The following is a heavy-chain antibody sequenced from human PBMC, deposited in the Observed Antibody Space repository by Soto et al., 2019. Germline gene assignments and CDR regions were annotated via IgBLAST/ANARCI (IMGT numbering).Heavy chain of an antibody. CDR1: GFTFSSYA. V-gene: IGHV3-23*01. CDR2: FSGSGDNT. J-gene: IGHJ6*02. Sequence: GGSLRLSCAASGFTFSSYAMSWVRQAPGKVLEWVSSFSGSGDNTDYADSVKGRFTISRDNSKNTLYMQMNSLRAEDTAVYYCAKDRYDILTGYPIQYGMDVWGQGTTVTVSS. CDR3: AKDRYDILTGYPIQYGMDV. D-gene: IGHD3-9*01.